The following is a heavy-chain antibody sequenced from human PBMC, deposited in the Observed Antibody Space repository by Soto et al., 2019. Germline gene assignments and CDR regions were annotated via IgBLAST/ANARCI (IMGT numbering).Heavy chain of an antibody. D-gene: IGHD6-13*01. CDR2: IYYSGST. J-gene: IGHJ6*02. CDR3: ARSLSYSSTWYGLDV. CDR1: GGSISSYY. V-gene: IGHV4-59*12. Sequence: SETLSLTCTVSGGSISSYYWSWIRQPPGKGLEWIGYIYYSGSTNYNPSLMSRVTISIDTSENQFSLKLTSVTAADTAVYYCARSLSYSSTWYGLDVWGQGTTVTVSS.